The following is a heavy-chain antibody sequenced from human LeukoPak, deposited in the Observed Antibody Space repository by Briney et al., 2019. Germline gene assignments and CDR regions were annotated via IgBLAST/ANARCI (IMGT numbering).Heavy chain of an antibody. Sequence: GGSLRLSCAASGFTFSSYEMNWVRQAPGKGLECVSYISSSGSTIYYADSVKGRFTISRDNAKNSLYLQMNSLRAEDTAVYYCARDSGSFYDYWGQGTLVTVSS. CDR2: ISSSGSTI. V-gene: IGHV3-48*03. CDR3: ARDSGSFYDY. D-gene: IGHD5-12*01. J-gene: IGHJ4*02. CDR1: GFTFSSYE.